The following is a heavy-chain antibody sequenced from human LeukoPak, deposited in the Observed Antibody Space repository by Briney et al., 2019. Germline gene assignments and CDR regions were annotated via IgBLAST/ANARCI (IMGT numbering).Heavy chain of an antibody. J-gene: IGHJ6*02. CDR1: GFTSSSYW. CDR2: LNEGGSRT. D-gene: IGHD1-14*01. CDR3: ARGPPGFYGTDV. V-gene: IGHV3-74*01. Sequence: GGSLRLSCAASGFTSSSYWIHWVRQAPGKGLMWVSRLNEGGSRTIYADSVKGQFTISRDNAENTVYLQMNSLRDDDTAVYYCARGPPGFYGTDVWGQGTTVTVSS.